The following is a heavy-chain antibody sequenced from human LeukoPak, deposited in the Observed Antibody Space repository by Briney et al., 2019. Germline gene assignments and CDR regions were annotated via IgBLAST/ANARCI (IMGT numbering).Heavy chain of an antibody. Sequence: PSETLSLTCTVSGGSISSRIYSWVWIRQPPGKGLEWIGSSYYSGSTYYNQSLKSRVTISVDTSKKQFSLKLNSVTAADTAVYYCARSPLLLYVTGLYYFDYWGQGALVTVSS. CDR2: SYYSGST. CDR1: GGSISSRIYS. V-gene: IGHV4-39*01. J-gene: IGHJ4*02. D-gene: IGHD2-15*01. CDR3: ARSPLLLYVTGLYYFDY.